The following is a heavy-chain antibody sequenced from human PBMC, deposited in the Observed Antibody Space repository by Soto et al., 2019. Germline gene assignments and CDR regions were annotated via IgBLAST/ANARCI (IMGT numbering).Heavy chain of an antibody. CDR3: ARVMVRGVIISEFDY. J-gene: IGHJ4*02. D-gene: IGHD3-10*01. CDR1: GGSISSYY. V-gene: IGHV4-59*01. Sequence: PSETLSLTCTVSGGSISSYYWSWIRQPPGKGLEWIGYIYYSGSTNYNPSLKSRVTISVDTSKNQFSLKLSSVTAADTAVYYCARVMVRGVIISEFDYCGQGTLVTVSS. CDR2: IYYSGST.